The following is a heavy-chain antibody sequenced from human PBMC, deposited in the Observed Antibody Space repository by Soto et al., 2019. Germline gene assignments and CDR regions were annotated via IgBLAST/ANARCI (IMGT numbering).Heavy chain of an antibody. CDR3: ARGDYYHLAYGMDV. CDR2: IYYSEST. V-gene: IGHV4-31*03. CDR1: GGSISSGGYY. Sequence: QVQLQESGPGLVKPSQTLSLTCTVSGGSISSGGYYWSWIRQHPGKVLEWIGYIYYSESTYYNPSLKSRVTISVDTSKNQFSLKLSSVTAADTAVYYCARGDYYHLAYGMDVWGQGTTVTVSS. D-gene: IGHD3-22*01. J-gene: IGHJ6*02.